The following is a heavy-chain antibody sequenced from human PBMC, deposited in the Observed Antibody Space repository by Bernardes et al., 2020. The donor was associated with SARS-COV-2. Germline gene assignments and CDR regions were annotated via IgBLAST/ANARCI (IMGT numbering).Heavy chain of an antibody. V-gene: IGHV3-53*01. CDR3: ARDRRITMVRGVLYYYYGMDV. Sequence: SLRLSCAASGFTVSSNYMSWVRQAPGKGLEWVSVIYSGGSTYYADSVKGRFTISRDNSKNTLYLQMNSLRAEDTAVYYCARDRRITMVRGVLYYYYGMDVWGQGTTVTVSS. J-gene: IGHJ6*02. CDR2: IYSGGST. D-gene: IGHD3-10*01. CDR1: GFTVSSNY.